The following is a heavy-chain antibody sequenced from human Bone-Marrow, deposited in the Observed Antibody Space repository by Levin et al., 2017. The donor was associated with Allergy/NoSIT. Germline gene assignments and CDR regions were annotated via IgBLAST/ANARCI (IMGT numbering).Heavy chain of an antibody. J-gene: IGHJ5*02. CDR3: ARGLKSSFRTPGSYYSYNWFDP. CDR1: GGSFNGYY. Sequence: SETLSLTCAVYGGSFNGYYWNWIRQPPGKGLEWIGEINHSGSTNYNPSLKSRVTISVDTSKNQFSLKLSSVTDADTAVYYCARGLKSSFRTPGSYYSYNWFDPWGQGTLVSVSS. D-gene: IGHD3-10*01. CDR2: INHSGST. V-gene: IGHV4-34*01.